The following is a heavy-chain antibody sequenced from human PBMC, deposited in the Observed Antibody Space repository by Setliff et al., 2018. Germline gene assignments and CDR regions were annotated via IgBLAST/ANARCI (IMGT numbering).Heavy chain of an antibody. CDR2: IYPGNSNT. J-gene: IGHJ4*02. D-gene: IGHD3-16*01. CDR1: GYSFTSNW. CDR3: ARVPNWGKLDY. Sequence: GESLKISCKGSGYSFTSNWIAWVRQMPGKGLECMGIIYPGNSNTRYSPPFQGQVTISADKAINTAYLQWNSLQASDTAMYYCARVPNWGKLDYWGLGTLVTVSS. V-gene: IGHV5-51*01.